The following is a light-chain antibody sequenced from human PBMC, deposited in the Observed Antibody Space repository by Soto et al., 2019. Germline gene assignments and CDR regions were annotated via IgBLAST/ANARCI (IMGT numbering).Light chain of an antibody. V-gene: IGKV3-15*01. J-gene: IGKJ1*01. CDR1: QGVSTK. Sequence: ETVMTQSPATLSVSPGERATLSCRASQGVSTKLAWHQQKPGQPPRLLIYDATTRATGIPARFSGSGSGTEFTLTISSLQSEDFAVYYCQHYNAFPWPFGQGTKVEIK. CDR3: QHYNAFPWP. CDR2: DAT.